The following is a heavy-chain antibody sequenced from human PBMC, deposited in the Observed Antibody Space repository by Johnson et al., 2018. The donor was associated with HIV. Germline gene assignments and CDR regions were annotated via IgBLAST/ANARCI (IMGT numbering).Heavy chain of an antibody. CDR1: GFTFSSYG. Sequence: VESGGSLRLSCAASGFTFSSYGMHWVRQAPGKGLEWVAFIRYDGSNKYYADSLKGRFTISRDNSKNTLYLQMNSLRAEDTAVYYCAKDASYSSGLYYAFDIWGQGTMVTVSS. V-gene: IGHV3-30*02. CDR3: AKDASYSSGLYYAFDI. CDR2: IRYDGSNK. J-gene: IGHJ3*02. D-gene: IGHD6-19*01.